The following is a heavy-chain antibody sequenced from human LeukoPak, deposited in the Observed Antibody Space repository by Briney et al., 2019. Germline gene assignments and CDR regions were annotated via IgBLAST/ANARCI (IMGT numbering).Heavy chain of an antibody. CDR1: GFTFSSYG. CDR2: ISYDGSNK. J-gene: IGHJ3*02. Sequence: PGGSLRLSCVASGFTFSSYGMHWVRQAPGKGLEWVAVISYDGSNKYYADSVKGRFTISREDPKNTVYLQMNSLRVEDTAVYYCAKGTPDHHFDIWGHGTMVTVSS. CDR3: AKGTPDHHFDI. D-gene: IGHD2-2*01. V-gene: IGHV3-30*18.